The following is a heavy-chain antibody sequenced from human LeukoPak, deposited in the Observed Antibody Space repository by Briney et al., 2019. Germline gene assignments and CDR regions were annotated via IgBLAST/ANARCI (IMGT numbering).Heavy chain of an antibody. J-gene: IGHJ4*02. CDR1: GFTFSSYA. Sequence: GGSLRLSCAASGFTFSSYAMSCVRQAPGKGLEWVSAISVSGGSTYYADSVKGRFTISRDNSKHTLYLQMDSLRGEDTAVYYCAKDVTTTVTTAGGYWGQGTLVTVSS. V-gene: IGHV3-23*01. CDR2: ISVSGGST. D-gene: IGHD4-17*01. CDR3: AKDVTTTVTTAGGY.